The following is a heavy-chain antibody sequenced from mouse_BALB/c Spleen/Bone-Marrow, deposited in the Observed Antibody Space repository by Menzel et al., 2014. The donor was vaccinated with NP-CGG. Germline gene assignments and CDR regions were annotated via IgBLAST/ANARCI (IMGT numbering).Heavy chain of an antibody. J-gene: IGHJ2*01. Sequence: QVQLQQSGAELVKPGASVKLSCKASGYTFTSYWMHWVKQRPGQGLEWIGEINPSNGRTNYNEKFKSKATLTVDKSSSTAYMQLSSLTSEDSADYYCARHYRYDGPFDYWGQGTTLTVSS. V-gene: IGHV1S81*02. CDR1: GYTFTSYW. CDR3: ARHYRYDGPFDY. CDR2: INPSNGRT. D-gene: IGHD2-14*01.